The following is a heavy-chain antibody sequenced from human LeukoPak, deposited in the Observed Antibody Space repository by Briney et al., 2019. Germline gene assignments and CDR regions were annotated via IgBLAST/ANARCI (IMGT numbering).Heavy chain of an antibody. CDR1: GGSISSGGSY. Sequence: PSETLSLTCTVSGGSISSGGSYWSWIRQHPGKGLEWIGYIHYSGSTYYNPSLKSRVTISVDTSKNQFSLKLSSVTAADTAVYYCARDWEDDYNNFFDYWGQGTLVTVSS. J-gene: IGHJ4*02. D-gene: IGHD5-24*01. CDR3: ARDWEDDYNNFFDY. CDR2: IHYSGST. V-gene: IGHV4-31*03.